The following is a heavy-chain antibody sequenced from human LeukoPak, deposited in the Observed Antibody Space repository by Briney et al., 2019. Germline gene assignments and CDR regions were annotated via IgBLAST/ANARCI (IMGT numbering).Heavy chain of an antibody. CDR1: GGSISSSSYY. CDR2: IYYSGST. V-gene: IGHV4-39*01. J-gene: IGHJ4*02. Sequence: SETLSLTCTVSGGSISSSSYYWGWIRQPPGKGLEWIGSIYYSGSTYYNPSLKSRVTISVDTSKNQFSLKLSSVTAADTAVYCCARRQYSSGWSLPYYFDYWGQGTLVTVSS. D-gene: IGHD6-19*01. CDR3: ARRQYSSGWSLPYYFDY.